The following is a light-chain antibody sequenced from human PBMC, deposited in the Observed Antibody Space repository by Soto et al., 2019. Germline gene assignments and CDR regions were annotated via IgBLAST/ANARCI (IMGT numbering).Light chain of an antibody. CDR3: QQAASFPIT. V-gene: IGKV1-12*01. Sequence: DIQMTQSPSYVSTSVGDRATITCRASQGIKNWLAWYQQKPGKAPNLLIYTGSSLQSGVPSRFSGSGSGTDFTLTINSLQPEDFATYYCQQAASFPITVGQGTRLEIK. CDR2: TGS. CDR1: QGIKNW. J-gene: IGKJ5*01.